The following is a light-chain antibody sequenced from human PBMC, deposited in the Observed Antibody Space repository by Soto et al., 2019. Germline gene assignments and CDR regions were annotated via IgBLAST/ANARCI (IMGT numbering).Light chain of an antibody. J-gene: IGLJ7*02. CDR2: DVT. CDR3: GSYTTINTMI. CDR1: SGDVGAYNF. Sequence: QSALTQPASVSGSPGQSITISCAGTSGDVGAYNFVTWFQQHPGKVPKLIIYDVTDRPSGVSDRFSGSKSGNTASLTISGLLAEDEADYYCGSYTTINTMIFGGGTQLTAL. V-gene: IGLV2-14*01.